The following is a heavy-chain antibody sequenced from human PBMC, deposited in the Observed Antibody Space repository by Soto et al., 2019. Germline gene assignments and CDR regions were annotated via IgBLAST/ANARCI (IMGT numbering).Heavy chain of an antibody. CDR2: ISSSSSYI. CDR1: GFTFSSYS. Sequence: GWSLRLSCAASGFTFSSYSMNWVRQAPGKGLEWVSSISSSSSYIYYADSVKGRFNISRDNAKNSLYLQMNSLRAEDTAVYYCAREALVDYDFWSGYYNYYYYMDVWGKGTTVTVSS. V-gene: IGHV3-21*01. D-gene: IGHD3-3*01. CDR3: AREALVDYDFWSGYYNYYYYMDV. J-gene: IGHJ6*03.